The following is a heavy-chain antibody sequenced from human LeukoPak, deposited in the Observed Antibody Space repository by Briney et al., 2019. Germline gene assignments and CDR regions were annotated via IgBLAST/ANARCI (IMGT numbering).Heavy chain of an antibody. CDR2: ISSSSSYI. J-gene: IGHJ1*01. D-gene: IGHD2-2*01. CDR3: GSRDFLHERGPSW. Sequence: GGSLRFTCAPPGFTLSSYSMNWVRQAPGKGLEWVSSISSSSSYIYYADSVKGRFTISRENAKNSLYLQMNSLRAENKGRYYCGSRDFLHERGPSWWRQGTLVTVSS. V-gene: IGHV3-21*01. CDR1: GFTLSSYS.